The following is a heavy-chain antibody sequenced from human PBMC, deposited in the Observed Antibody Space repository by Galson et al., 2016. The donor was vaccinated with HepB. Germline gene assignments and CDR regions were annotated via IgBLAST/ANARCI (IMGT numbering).Heavy chain of an antibody. Sequence: SVKVSCKASGYTFTSYDIHWVRQATGQGLEWMGWMNPNSGNTGYAQKFQGRVTLTRSTSKSTVYMELSSLRSEDMAMYYCARVEYASSTGANRVDDWGQGTLVTVSS. CDR1: GYTFTSYD. V-gene: IGHV1-8*02. CDR3: ARVEYASSTGANRVDD. J-gene: IGHJ4*02. D-gene: IGHD6-6*01. CDR2: MNPNSGNT.